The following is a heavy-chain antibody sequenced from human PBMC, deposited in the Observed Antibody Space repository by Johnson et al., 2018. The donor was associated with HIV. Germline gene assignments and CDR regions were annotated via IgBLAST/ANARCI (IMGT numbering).Heavy chain of an antibody. D-gene: IGHD6-13*01. CDR3: SKETRGSRWFDAVDI. V-gene: IGHV3-7*04. CDR2: IKQDGSEK. Sequence: VQVVESGGGVVQPGRSLRLSCAASGFTFSSYAMHWVRQAPGKGLEWVSNIKQDGSEKYYVDSVKGRFTMSRDTSKNTLYLQMNSQRAEDAAVGYCSKETRGSRWFDAVDIWGQGTMVTVSS. J-gene: IGHJ3*02. CDR1: GFTFSSYA.